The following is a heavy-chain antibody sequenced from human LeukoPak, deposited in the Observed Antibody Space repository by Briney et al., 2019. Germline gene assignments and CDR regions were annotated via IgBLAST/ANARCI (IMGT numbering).Heavy chain of an antibody. CDR3: AREQWLPVGYYGMDV. J-gene: IGHJ6*02. V-gene: IGHV3-30-3*01. D-gene: IGHD6-19*01. CDR2: ISYDGSNK. Sequence: GGSLRLSCAASGFTFSSYAMHWVRQAPGKGLEWVAVISYDGSNKYYADSVKGRFTISRDNSKNTLYLQMNSLRAEDTVVYYCAREQWLPVGYYGMDVWGQGTTVTVSS. CDR1: GFTFSSYA.